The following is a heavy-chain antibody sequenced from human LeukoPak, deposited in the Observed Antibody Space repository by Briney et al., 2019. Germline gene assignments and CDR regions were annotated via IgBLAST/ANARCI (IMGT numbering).Heavy chain of an antibody. D-gene: IGHD2-21*02. CDR3: ARDLCGGDCYSHDSFDI. CDR1: GGSISSYY. Sequence: LSETLSLTCTASGGSISSYYWSWIRQPPGKGLEWIGYIYYSGSTNYNPSLKSRVTISVDTSKNQFSLKLSSVTAADTAVYYCARDLCGGDCYSHDSFDIWGQGTMVTVSS. V-gene: IGHV4-59*01. CDR2: IYYSGST. J-gene: IGHJ3*02.